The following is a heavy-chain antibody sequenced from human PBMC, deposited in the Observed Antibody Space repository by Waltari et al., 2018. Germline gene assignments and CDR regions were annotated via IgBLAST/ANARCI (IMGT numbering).Heavy chain of an antibody. CDR2: INHSGST. J-gene: IGHJ6*03. V-gene: IGHV4-34*01. CDR1: GGLFSGYY. CDR3: ARGWRYCSSTSCYASYYYYMDV. D-gene: IGHD2-2*01. Sequence: QVQLQQWGAGLLKPSETLSLPCAVYGGLFSGYYWSWRRQPPGKGPAWIGEINHSGSTNYNPSLKSRVTISVDTSKNQFSLKLSSVTAADTAVYYCARGWRYCSSTSCYASYYYYMDVWGKGTTVTVSS.